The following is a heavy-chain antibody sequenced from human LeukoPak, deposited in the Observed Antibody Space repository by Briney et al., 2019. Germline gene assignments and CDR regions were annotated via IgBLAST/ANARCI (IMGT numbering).Heavy chain of an antibody. J-gene: IGHJ3*02. CDR2: ISADGSFT. V-gene: IGHV3-74*01. D-gene: IGHD1-1*01. CDR1: GFTFSSYW. Sequence: GGSRRLSCAASGFTFSSYWMHWVRQAPGKGLVWVTRISADGSFTLYADSVKGRFTTSRDNAKNTLYLQMNSLRAEDTAVYYCATANSGPDIWGQGTTVTVSS. CDR3: ATANSGPDI.